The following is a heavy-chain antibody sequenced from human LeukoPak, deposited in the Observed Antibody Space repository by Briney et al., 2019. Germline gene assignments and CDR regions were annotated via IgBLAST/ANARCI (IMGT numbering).Heavy chain of an antibody. CDR3: ARGSALAGRLVTITNYYYYYMDV. Sequence: ASVKVSCKASGYTFTGYYMHWVRQAPGQGLEWMGGIIPIFGTANYAQKFQGRVTITTDESTSTAYMELSSLRSEDTAVYYCARGSALAGRLVTITNYYYYYMDVWGKGTTVTVSS. CDR1: GYTFTGYY. V-gene: IGHV1-69*05. J-gene: IGHJ6*03. D-gene: IGHD4-23*01. CDR2: IIPIFGTA.